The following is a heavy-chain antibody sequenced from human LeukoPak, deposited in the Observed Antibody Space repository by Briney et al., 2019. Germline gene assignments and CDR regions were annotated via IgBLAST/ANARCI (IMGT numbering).Heavy chain of an antibody. CDR3: ASIAARRPSDY. CDR2: INSDGSST. J-gene: IGHJ4*02. D-gene: IGHD6-6*01. CDR1: GFTFSSYW. Sequence: PGGSLTLSCAASGFTFSSYWMHWLRQPPGKGLVWVSRINSDGSSTSYADSVKGRFTISRDNAKNTLYLQMNSLRAEDTAVYYCASIAARRPSDYWGQGTLVTVSS. V-gene: IGHV3-74*01.